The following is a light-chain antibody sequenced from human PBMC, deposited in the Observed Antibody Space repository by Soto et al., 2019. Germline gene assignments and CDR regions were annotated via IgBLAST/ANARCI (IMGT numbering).Light chain of an antibody. CDR3: QQFGTSPYT. J-gene: IGKJ2*01. CDR1: QTVSSPY. CDR2: GAS. V-gene: IGKV3-20*01. Sequence: EIVLTQSPGTLSLSPGEGATLSFRASQTVSSPYLAWYQQKPGRAPSLLIHGASTRAAGIPDRFSASGSGTHFTLTINRLEPEDFAVYFCQQFGTSPYTFGQGTKADIK.